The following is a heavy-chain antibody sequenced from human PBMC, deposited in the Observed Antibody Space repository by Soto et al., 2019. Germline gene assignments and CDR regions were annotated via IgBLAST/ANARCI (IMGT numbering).Heavy chain of an antibody. CDR2: IYYSGST. Sequence: PSETLSLTCTVSGGPISSNYWSWIRQPPGKGLEWIGHIYYSGSTNYNPSLKSRVTISIDTSKNQFSRKLSCVTAADTAVYCCGRGFEWFGEFCSRDVWGQGTTVTVSS. CDR3: GRGFEWFGEFCSRDV. J-gene: IGHJ6*02. D-gene: IGHD3-10*01. V-gene: IGHV4-59*01. CDR1: GGPISSNY.